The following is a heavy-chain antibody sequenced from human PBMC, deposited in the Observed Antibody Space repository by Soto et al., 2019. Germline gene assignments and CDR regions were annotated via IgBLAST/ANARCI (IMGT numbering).Heavy chain of an antibody. V-gene: IGHV1-46*01. D-gene: IGHD3-10*01. CDR1: GYTFTTYY. CDR2: INAGSGGT. J-gene: IGHJ4*02. Sequence: GASVKVSCKASGYTFTTYYMHWVRQAPGQGLEWMGIINAGSGGTTYSQKFQGRLTMTRDTSTSTVYMELSSLRSEDTAVYYCARQYASGIYYFDHWGQGTLVTVSS. CDR3: ARQYASGIYYFDH.